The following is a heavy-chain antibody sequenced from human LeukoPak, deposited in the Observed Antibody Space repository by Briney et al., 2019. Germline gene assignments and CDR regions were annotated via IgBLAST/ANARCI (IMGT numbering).Heavy chain of an antibody. CDR1: GFTFSSYA. J-gene: IGHJ4*02. CDR3: AKDGLAAAGWFDY. CDR2: ISYDGSNK. V-gene: IGHV3-30-3*01. D-gene: IGHD6-13*01. Sequence: GRSLRLSCAASGFTFSSYAMHWVRQAPGKGLEWVAVISYDGSNKYYADSVKGRFTISRDNSKNTLYLQMNSLRAEDTAVYYCAKDGLAAAGWFDYWGQGTLVTVSS.